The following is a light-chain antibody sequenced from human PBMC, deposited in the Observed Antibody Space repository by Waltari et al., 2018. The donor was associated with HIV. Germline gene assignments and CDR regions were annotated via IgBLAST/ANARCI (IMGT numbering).Light chain of an antibody. Sequence: SYVLTQPPSVSVAPGETARITCGGNNVGSKSVQWYQQKPGQAPVPVIYDANDRPSGIPERFSGSSSGNTATLTISRVEAGDEADYYCQVWDTTTDQWVFGGGTELAVL. CDR1: NVGSKS. CDR2: DAN. CDR3: QVWDTTTDQWV. V-gene: IGLV3-21*04. J-gene: IGLJ3*02.